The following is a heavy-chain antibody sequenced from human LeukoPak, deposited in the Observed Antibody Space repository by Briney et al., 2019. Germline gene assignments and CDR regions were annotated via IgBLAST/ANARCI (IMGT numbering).Heavy chain of an antibody. CDR1: GFTFDDYA. CDR2: ISWNSGSI. Sequence: GGSLRLSCAASGFTFDDYAMHWVRQAPGKGLEWVSGISWNSGSIGYADSVKGRFTISRDNAKNSLYLQMNSLRAEDMALYYCAKSPEWELRSDWYFDLWGRGTLVTASS. J-gene: IGHJ2*01. D-gene: IGHD1-26*01. V-gene: IGHV3-9*03. CDR3: AKSPEWELRSDWYFDL.